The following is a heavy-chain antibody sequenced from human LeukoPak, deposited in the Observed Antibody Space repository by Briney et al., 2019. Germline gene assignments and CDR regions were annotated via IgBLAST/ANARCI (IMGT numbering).Heavy chain of an antibody. J-gene: IGHJ6*03. V-gene: IGHV4-59*01. CDR3: ARGSISGTRIYYYYYLDV. CDR2: MYNSGSA. CDR1: GGSMSTYY. Sequence: SETLSLTCTVSGGSMSTYYWSWIRQPPGKGLEWIGYMYNSGSANYNPSLKSRVTISLDTSKNQFSLKLNSVTAADTAVYFCARGSISGTRIYYYYYLDVWGKGTTVTISS. D-gene: IGHD1-20*01.